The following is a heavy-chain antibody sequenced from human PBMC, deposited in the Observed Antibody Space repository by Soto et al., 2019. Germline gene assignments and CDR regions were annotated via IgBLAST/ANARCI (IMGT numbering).Heavy chain of an antibody. CDR2: IIPILGIA. Sequence: GASVKVSCKASGGTFSSYTISWVRQAPGQGLEWMERIIPILGIANYAQKFQGRVTITADKSTSTAYMELSSLRSEDTAVYYCARDLGGGYSGYDWVGPYYYYSMDVWGKGTTVTVSS. D-gene: IGHD5-12*01. J-gene: IGHJ6*03. V-gene: IGHV1-69*04. CDR3: ARDLGGGYSGYDWVGPYYYYSMDV. CDR1: GGTFSSYT.